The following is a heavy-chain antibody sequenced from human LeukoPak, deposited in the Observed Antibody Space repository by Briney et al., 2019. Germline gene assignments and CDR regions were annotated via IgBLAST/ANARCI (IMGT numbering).Heavy chain of an antibody. D-gene: IGHD6-13*01. CDR3: VRRQEQLAYDY. Sequence: KTSETLSLTCTVSGGSISGYYWSWIRQPPGKGLEWLGYIYYSGSTNYNPSLKSRLTISVDTSKNQFPLKLGSVTAADTAMYYCVRRQEQLAYDYWGQGTLVTVSS. CDR1: GGSISGYY. V-gene: IGHV4-59*08. J-gene: IGHJ4*02. CDR2: IYYSGST.